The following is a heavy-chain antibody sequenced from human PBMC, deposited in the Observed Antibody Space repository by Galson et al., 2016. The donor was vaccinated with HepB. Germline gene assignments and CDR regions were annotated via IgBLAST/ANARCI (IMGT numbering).Heavy chain of an antibody. CDR2: TQYDGVNK. D-gene: IGHD3-3*01. V-gene: IGHV3-33*05. J-gene: IGHJ4*02. CDR3: ARDRYGLEGVLSGYCDY. CDR1: GFTFTSYG. Sequence: SLRLSCAASGFTFTSYGFHWVRQAPGKGLEWVAVTQYDGVNKYYADSVLGRFTISRDNSQNILYLQMNNLRADDTAVYFCARDRYGLEGVLSGYCDYWGQGTLVTVSS.